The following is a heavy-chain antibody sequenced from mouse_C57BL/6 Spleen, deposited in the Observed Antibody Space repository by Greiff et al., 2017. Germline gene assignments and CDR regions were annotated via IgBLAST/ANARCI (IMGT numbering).Heavy chain of an antibody. Sequence: VQLQQSGPELVKPGASVKIPCKASGYTFTDYNMDWVKQSHGKSLEWIGDINPNNGGTIYNQKFKGKATLTVNKSSSTAYMELRSLTSEDTAVYYCARWYYGSSYGDYAMDYWGQGTSVTVSS. V-gene: IGHV1-18*01. CDR3: ARWYYGSSYGDYAMDY. D-gene: IGHD1-1*01. J-gene: IGHJ4*01. CDR1: GYTFTDYN. CDR2: INPNNGGT.